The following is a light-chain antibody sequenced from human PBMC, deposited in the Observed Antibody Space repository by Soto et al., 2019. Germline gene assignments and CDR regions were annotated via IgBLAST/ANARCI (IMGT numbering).Light chain of an antibody. CDR2: DAS. CDR1: QSVSGAY. J-gene: IGKJ1*01. CDR3: QQYGNSPRT. V-gene: IGKV3-20*01. Sequence: EIVLTQSPGTLSLSPGERVTLSCRASQSVSGAYLAWYQQKPGQAPRLLIYDASSRATGIPDRFSGSGSGTDFTLTISRLEPEDFAVFFCQQYGNSPRTFGQGTKVEIK.